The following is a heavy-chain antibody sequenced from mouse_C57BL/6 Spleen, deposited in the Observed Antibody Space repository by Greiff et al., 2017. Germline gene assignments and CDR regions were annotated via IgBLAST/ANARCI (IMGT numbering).Heavy chain of an antibody. J-gene: IGHJ1*03. CDR3: ARGPGWYFDV. CDR1: GYSINSGYY. Sequence: EVQVVESGPGLVKPSQSLSLPCSVTGYSINSGYYWNWIRQFPGNKLAWMGYISYDGSNNYNPSLKNRISITRDTSKNQFFLKLNSVTTEDTATYYCARGPGWYFDVWGTGTSVTVSS. V-gene: IGHV3-6*01. CDR2: ISYDGSN.